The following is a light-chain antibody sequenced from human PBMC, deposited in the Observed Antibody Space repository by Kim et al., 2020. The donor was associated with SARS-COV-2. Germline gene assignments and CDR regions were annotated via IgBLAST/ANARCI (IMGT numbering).Light chain of an antibody. CDR2: ATS. J-gene: IGKJ2*01. CDR3: QQYGTSPHS. V-gene: IGKV3-20*01. CDR1: QTISNNY. Sequence: LSPGKRATLSCRATQTISNNYLAWYQQKPGQAPRLVIYATSSRATGIPDRFSGSGSGTDFTLTISRLRPEDFAVYYCQQYGTSPHSFGEGTKVEI.